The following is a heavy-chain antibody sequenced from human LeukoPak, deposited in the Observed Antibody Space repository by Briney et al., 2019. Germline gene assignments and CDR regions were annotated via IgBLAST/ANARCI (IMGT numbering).Heavy chain of an antibody. V-gene: IGHV3-30*02. CDR2: IRYDERNK. D-gene: IGHD2/OR15-2a*01. CDR3: ARGQYYNWFDP. J-gene: IGHJ5*02. Sequence: GGSLRLSCEASGFTFSSYAMHWVRQAPGKGLGWVAFIRYDERNKYYSDSVKGRFTISRDNSKNTLYLQMNSLRAEDTAVYYRARGQYYNWFDPWGQGTLVTVSS. CDR1: GFTFSSYA.